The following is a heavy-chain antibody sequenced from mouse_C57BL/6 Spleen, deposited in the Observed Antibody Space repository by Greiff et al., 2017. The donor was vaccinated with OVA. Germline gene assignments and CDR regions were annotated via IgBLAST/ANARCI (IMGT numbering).Heavy chain of an antibody. CDR2: IDPSDSYT. D-gene: IGHD4-1*01. CDR3: ASQLTGTGYFDY. Sequence: VQLQQPGAELVKPGASVKLSCKASGYTFTSYWMQWVKQRPGQGLEWIGEIDPSDSYTNYNQKFKGKATLTVDTSSSTAYMQLSSLTSEDSAVYYCASQLTGTGYFDYWGQGTTLTVSS. J-gene: IGHJ2*01. CDR1: GYTFTSYW. V-gene: IGHV1-50*01.